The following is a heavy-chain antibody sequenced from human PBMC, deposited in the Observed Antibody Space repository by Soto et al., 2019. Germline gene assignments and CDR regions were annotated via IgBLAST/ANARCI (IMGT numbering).Heavy chain of an antibody. Sequence: PGGSLRLSCAASGFTFSSYAMSWVRQAPGKGLEWVSAISVSGTATYYADSVKGRFTIPRDNSKNTLFLQMSSLRAEDTAVYYCARYNWNYPVDYWGQGTLVTVSS. J-gene: IGHJ4*02. CDR1: GFTFSSYA. V-gene: IGHV3-23*01. CDR3: ARYNWNYPVDY. D-gene: IGHD1-7*01. CDR2: ISVSGTAT.